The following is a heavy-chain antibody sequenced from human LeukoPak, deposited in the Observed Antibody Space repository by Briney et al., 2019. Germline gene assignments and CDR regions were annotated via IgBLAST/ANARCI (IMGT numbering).Heavy chain of an antibody. V-gene: IGHV3-30-3*01. Sequence: GGSLRLSCAASGFTFSSYAMHWVRQAPGKGLEWVAVISYDGSNNYYADSVKGRFTISRDNSKNTLYLQMNSLRAEDTAVYYCARIRIAAAGTLAAFDIWGQGTMVTVSS. J-gene: IGHJ3*02. CDR2: ISYDGSNN. D-gene: IGHD6-13*01. CDR3: ARIRIAAAGTLAAFDI. CDR1: GFTFSSYA.